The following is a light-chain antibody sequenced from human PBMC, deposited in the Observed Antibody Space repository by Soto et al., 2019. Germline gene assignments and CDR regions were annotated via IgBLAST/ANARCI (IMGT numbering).Light chain of an antibody. CDR1: QRVSSY. V-gene: IGKV3-15*01. CDR2: GAS. J-gene: IGKJ1*01. CDR3: QQYDSWPGT. Sequence: EIVMTQSPSTLSVSPFERSTLSCRASQRVSSYLAWYQKKPGQAPRLLMYGASTRATGIPARFSGSGSGTEFTLPISSLQSEDFAIYYCQQYDSWPGTFGQGTKVDIK.